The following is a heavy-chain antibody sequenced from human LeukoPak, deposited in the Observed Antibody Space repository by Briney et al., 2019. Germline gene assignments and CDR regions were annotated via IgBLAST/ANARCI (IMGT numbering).Heavy chain of an antibody. CDR3: ATSWRATAFDY. CDR2: TRNKANSYTT. J-gene: IGHJ4*02. Sequence: GGSLRLSCAASGFTFSDHYMDWVRQAPGKGLEWVARTRNKANSYTTEYAASVKGRFTISRDDSKNSLYLQMNSLKTEDTAVYYCATSWRATAFDYWGQGTLVTVSS. V-gene: IGHV3-72*01. CDR1: GFTFSDHY.